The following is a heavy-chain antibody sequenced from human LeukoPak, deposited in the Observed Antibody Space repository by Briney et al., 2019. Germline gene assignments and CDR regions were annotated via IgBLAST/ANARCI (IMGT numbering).Heavy chain of an antibody. V-gene: IGHV3-43*02. J-gene: IGHJ4*02. CDR2: ITGDGGST. Sequence: GGSLRLSCAASGFTFDDYAMHWVRQAPGKGLEGVSFITGDGGSTYYADSVKGRFTISRDNSKNSLYLQMNSLRTQDTALYYCAKGYHYDSSGYYYLDYWGQGTLVTVSS. CDR1: GFTFDDYA. CDR3: AKGYHYDSSGYYYLDY. D-gene: IGHD3-22*01.